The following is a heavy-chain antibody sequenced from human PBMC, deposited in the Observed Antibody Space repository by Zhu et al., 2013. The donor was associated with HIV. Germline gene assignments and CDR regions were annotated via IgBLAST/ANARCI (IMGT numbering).Heavy chain of an antibody. CDR2: ISAYNGNT. V-gene: IGHV1-18*01. CDR1: GYTFTSYG. D-gene: IGHD6-6*01. Sequence: QVQLVQSGAEVKKPGASVKVSCRASGYTFTSYGISWVRQAPGQGLEWMGWISAYNGNTNYAQKLQGRVTMTTDTSTSTAYMELRSLRSDDTAVYYCARDRTYSSSSYYYYYGMDVWGQGTTGHRLL. J-gene: IGHJ6*02. CDR3: ARDRTYSSSSYYYYYGMDV.